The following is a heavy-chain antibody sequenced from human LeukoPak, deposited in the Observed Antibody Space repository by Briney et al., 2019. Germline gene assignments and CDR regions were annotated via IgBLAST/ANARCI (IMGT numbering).Heavy chain of an antibody. D-gene: IGHD5-24*01. CDR2: IYYSGSSGST. Sequence: PSETLSLTCTVSGGSISSGDYYWSWIRQHPGKGLEWIGYIYYSGSSGSTYYNPSLKSRVTISVDTSKNQFSLKLSSVTAADTAVYYCARGPDGPRWLQFRGGRFDPWGQGTLVTVSS. CDR1: GGSISSGDYY. CDR3: ARGPDGPRWLQFRGGRFDP. J-gene: IGHJ5*02. V-gene: IGHV4-31*03.